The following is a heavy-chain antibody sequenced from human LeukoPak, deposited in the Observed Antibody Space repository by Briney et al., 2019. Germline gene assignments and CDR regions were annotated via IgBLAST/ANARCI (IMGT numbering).Heavy chain of an antibody. V-gene: IGHV3-30*02. Sequence: GGSLRLSCAASRFTFSSYGMHWVRQAPGKGLEWVAYIQYDGSNAQYADSVKGRVSISRDSSKNILYLQMNSLRAEDTAVYYCAKDRCSNGVGCYYYYMDVWGKGTTVTISS. J-gene: IGHJ6*03. D-gene: IGHD2-8*01. CDR1: RFTFSSYG. CDR3: AKDRCSNGVGCYYYYMDV. CDR2: IQYDGSNA.